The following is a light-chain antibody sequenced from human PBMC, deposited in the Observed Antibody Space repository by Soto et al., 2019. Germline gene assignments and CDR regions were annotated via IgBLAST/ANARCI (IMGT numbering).Light chain of an antibody. Sequence: DLQLTQSPSTLSASVGDRVTITCRASQSISSWLAGYQQKPGKAPKILIYRASRLQSGVPSRFSGSGSGTDSTLTISSPQPDDCATSDCQHYNSYSLAFGGGTIVDIK. J-gene: IGKJ4*01. CDR3: QHYNSYSLA. CDR1: QSISSW. V-gene: IGKV1-5*03. CDR2: RAS.